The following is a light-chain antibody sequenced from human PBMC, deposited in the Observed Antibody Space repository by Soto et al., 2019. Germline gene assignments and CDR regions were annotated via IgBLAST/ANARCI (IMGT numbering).Light chain of an antibody. CDR3: QQYYSYPIT. Sequence: AIRMTQSPSSLSASTGDRVTITCRASQGISSYLAWYQQKLGKAPKLLIYAASTLQSGVPSRFSGSVSGTDFTLTISCLQSEDFATYYCQQYYSYPITFGQGTRLEIK. V-gene: IGKV1-8*01. CDR2: AAS. CDR1: QGISSY. J-gene: IGKJ5*01.